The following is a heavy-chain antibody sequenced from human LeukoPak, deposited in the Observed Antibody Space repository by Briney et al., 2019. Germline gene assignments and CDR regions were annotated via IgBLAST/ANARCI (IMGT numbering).Heavy chain of an antibody. Sequence: PGGSLRLSCAASGFTVSSNYMSWVRQAPGKGLEWVANIKQDGSEKYYVDSVKGRFTISRDNAKNSLYLQMNSLRAEDTAVYYCARDARGFGYWGQGTLVTVSS. CDR2: IKQDGSEK. J-gene: IGHJ4*02. CDR3: ARDARGFGY. D-gene: IGHD3-10*01. V-gene: IGHV3-7*04. CDR1: GFTVSSNY.